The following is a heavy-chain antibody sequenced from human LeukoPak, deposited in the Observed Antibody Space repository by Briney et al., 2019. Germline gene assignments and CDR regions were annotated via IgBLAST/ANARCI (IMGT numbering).Heavy chain of an antibody. CDR1: GFTFSSYG. J-gene: IGHJ6*02. CDR3: AKAPRAGTPYYYYGMDV. D-gene: IGHD6-19*01. V-gene: IGHV3-30*18. CDR2: ISYDGSNK. Sequence: GGSLRLSCAASGFTFSSYGMHWVRQAPGKGREWVAVISYDGSNKYYTDSVKGRFSISRDNSKNTLYLQMNSLRAEDTAVYYCAKAPRAGTPYYYYGMDVWGQGTTVTVSS.